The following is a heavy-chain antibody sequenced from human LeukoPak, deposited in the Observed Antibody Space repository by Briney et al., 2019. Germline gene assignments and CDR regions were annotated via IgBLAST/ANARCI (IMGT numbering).Heavy chain of an antibody. D-gene: IGHD3-22*01. Sequence: GGSLRLSCAASGFTFSSYWMSWVRQAPGKGLEWVANIKEDGSEKYYVDSVKGRFTISRVNGKNSPYLQMNSLRAEDTAVYYCARTLAARHTSGYIDYWGQGTLVTVSS. CDR3: ARTLAARHTSGYIDY. CDR2: IKEDGSEK. CDR1: GFTFSSYW. J-gene: IGHJ4*02. V-gene: IGHV3-7*01.